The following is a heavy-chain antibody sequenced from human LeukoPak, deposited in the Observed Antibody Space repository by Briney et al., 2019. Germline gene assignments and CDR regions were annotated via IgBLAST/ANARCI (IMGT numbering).Heavy chain of an antibody. CDR3: ARDESIIGDFWSGYRD. V-gene: IGHV1-2*06. J-gene: IGHJ4*02. Sequence: GASVKVSCKTSGYTFTGYYMHWVRQAPGQGLEWMGRINPNSGGTNYAQKFQGRVTMTRDTSISTAYMELSRLRSDDTAVYYCARDESIIGDFWSGYRDWGQGTLVTVSS. D-gene: IGHD3-3*01. CDR1: GYTFTGYY. CDR2: INPNSGGT.